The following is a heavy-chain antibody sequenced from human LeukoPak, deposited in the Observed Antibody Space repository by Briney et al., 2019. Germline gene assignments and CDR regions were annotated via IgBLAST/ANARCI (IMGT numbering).Heavy chain of an antibody. V-gene: IGHV1-69*05. CDR3: ARGVYSGSYGYFYGMDV. J-gene: IGHJ6*02. D-gene: IGHD1-26*01. CDR1: GGTFSSYA. CDR2: IIPIFGTA. Sequence: GSSVKVSCKASGGTFSSYAISWVRQAPGQGLEWMGGIIPIFGTANYAQKLQGRVTMTTDTSTSTAYMELRSLRSDDAAVYYCARGVYSGSYGYFYGMDVWGQGTTVTVSS.